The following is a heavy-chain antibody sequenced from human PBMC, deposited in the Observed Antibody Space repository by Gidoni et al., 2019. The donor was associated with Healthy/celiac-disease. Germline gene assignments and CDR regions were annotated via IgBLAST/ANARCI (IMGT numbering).Heavy chain of an antibody. V-gene: IGHV4-34*01. D-gene: IGHD6-13*01. Sequence: QVQLQQWGAGLLKPSETLSLTCAVHGGSFSGYYWRWIRQPPGKGLEWIGEINHSGSTNYNPSLKSRVTISVDTSKNQFSLKLSSVTAADTAVYYCARGTSSPRVYWFDPWVQGTLVTVSS. CDR3: ARGTSSPRVYWFDP. CDR1: GGSFSGYY. J-gene: IGHJ5*02. CDR2: INHSGST.